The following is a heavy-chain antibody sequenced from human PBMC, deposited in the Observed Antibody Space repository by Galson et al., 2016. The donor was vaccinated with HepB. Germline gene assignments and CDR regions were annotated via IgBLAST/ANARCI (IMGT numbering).Heavy chain of an antibody. CDR3: ARDPNWFHP. J-gene: IGHJ5*02. Sequence: SETLSLTCTASGGSISSSRSYWVWIRQPPGQGLQWIGSIYYTGSTFYNPSLKSRVTISVDTSKNHFSLRLSSVTAADTAMYYCARDPNWFHPWGQGTLVAVSS. CDR2: IYYTGST. CDR1: GGSISSSRSY. V-gene: IGHV4-39*07.